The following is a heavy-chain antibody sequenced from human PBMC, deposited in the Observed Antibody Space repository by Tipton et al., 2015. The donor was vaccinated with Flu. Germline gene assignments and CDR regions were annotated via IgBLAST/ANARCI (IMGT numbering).Heavy chain of an antibody. Sequence: GSLRLSCAASGFSFGSYSMNWVRQAPGKGLEWVSCITSGSTFIDYSVSVKGRFTVSRDKAKISLYLQMNSVRAEDTAVYYCTTLSPSSLRGSETLGYWGQGTLVAVSS. V-gene: IGHV3-21*01. D-gene: IGHD3-10*01. J-gene: IGHJ4*02. CDR2: ITSGSTFI. CDR1: GFSFGSYS. CDR3: TTLSPSSLRGSETLGY.